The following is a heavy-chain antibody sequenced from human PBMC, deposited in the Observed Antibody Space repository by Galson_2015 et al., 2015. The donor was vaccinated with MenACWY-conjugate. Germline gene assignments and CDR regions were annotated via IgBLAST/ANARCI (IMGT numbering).Heavy chain of an antibody. D-gene: IGHD1-26*01. Sequence: QSGAEVLKPGESLLISCTGTGSSFPNYWIAWVRQMTGKGLEWMGLIAPVDSNTRYSPSFQGQVTISDAKSISTAYLQWTSLRASDTSMYYCARHPPGGQGMDVWGQGTTVTVSS. CDR3: ARHPPGGQGMDV. CDR1: GSSFPNYW. V-gene: IGHV5-51*01. CDR2: IAPVDSNT. J-gene: IGHJ6*02.